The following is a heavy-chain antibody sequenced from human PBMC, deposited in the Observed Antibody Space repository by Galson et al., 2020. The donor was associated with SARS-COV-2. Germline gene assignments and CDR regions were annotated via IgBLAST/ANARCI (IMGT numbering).Heavy chain of an antibody. CDR3: ARDQDGYNDF. D-gene: IGHD5-18*01. J-gene: IGHJ4*02. CDR1: GFTFSNNW. Sequence: PSETLSLTCAASGFTFSNNWMSWVRQAPGKGLEWVANIKQDGSDRCYADSVKGRFTLSSDYAKNSIYLQMNSLRVEDTAVYYCARDQDGYNDFWGRGTLVSVSS. CDR2: IKQDGSDR. V-gene: IGHV3-7*01.